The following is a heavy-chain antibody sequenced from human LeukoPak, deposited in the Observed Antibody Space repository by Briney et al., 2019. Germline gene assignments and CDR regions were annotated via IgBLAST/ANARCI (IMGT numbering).Heavy chain of an antibody. D-gene: IGHD3-3*01. Sequence: GGSLRLSCAASGFTFSSYSMNWVRQAPGKGLEWVSHITASGTAMFYADSVKGRFTISRDNAKNSLYLQMNSLGAEDTAVYYCAKAGEDFWSGYQGVVDYWGQGTLVTVSS. V-gene: IGHV3-48*01. CDR2: ITASGTAM. CDR1: GFTFSSYS. CDR3: AKAGEDFWSGYQGVVDY. J-gene: IGHJ4*02.